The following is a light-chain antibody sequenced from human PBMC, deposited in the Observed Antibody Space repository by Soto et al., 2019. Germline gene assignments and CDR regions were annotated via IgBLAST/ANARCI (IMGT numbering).Light chain of an antibody. J-gene: IGLJ3*02. CDR3: CSYAGSYTWV. V-gene: IGLV2-23*02. Sequence: QSALTQPASVSGSPGQSITISCTGTSSDVGSRNLVSWYQQHPGTAPKLIIYEVTKWPSGVSNRFSGSKSGNTASLTIFGLQAEDEADYYCCSYAGSYTWVFGGGTKVTVL. CDR2: EVT. CDR1: SSDVGSRNL.